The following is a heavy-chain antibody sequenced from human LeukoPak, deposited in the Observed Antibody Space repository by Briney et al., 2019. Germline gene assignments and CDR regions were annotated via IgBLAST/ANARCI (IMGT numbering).Heavy chain of an antibody. D-gene: IGHD6-19*01. Sequence: ASVKVSCKASGGTFISYEISWVRQAPGQGLEWMGGIIPMFGTAKYAQKFQGRVTITADKSTSTAYMELSSLRSEDTAVYYCAREGDSSGTFDYWGQGTLVTVSS. CDR3: AREGDSSGTFDY. CDR1: GGTFISYE. J-gene: IGHJ4*02. V-gene: IGHV1-69*06. CDR2: IIPMFGTA.